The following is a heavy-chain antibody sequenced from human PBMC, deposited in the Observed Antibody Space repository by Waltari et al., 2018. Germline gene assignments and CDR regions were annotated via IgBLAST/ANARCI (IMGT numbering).Heavy chain of an antibody. CDR3: ARDRGWNSLDY. J-gene: IGHJ4*02. D-gene: IGHD6-19*01. V-gene: IGHV3-74*01. CDR1: GFSFSSHW. CDR2: IKSDGSTI. Sequence: EVQLVESGGGLVQPGGSRRLSCAASGFSFSSHWMHWVRQAPGKGLVWVSRIKSDGSTINYADSVKGRFSISRDNAKNTLYLQMNSLGVEDTAVYYCARDRGWNSLDYWGQGTLVTVSS.